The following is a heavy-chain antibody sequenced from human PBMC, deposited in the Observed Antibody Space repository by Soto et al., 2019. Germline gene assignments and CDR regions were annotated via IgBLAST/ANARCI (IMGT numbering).Heavy chain of an antibody. CDR3: AKDIYCTNGVCNPQFYYYYGMDV. Sequence: QSGGSLRLSCAASGFTFSSYAMSWVRQAPGKGLEWVSAISGSGGSTYYADSVKGRFTISRDNSKNTLYLQMNSLRAEDTAVYYCAKDIYCTNGVCNPQFYYYYGMDVWGQGTTVTVSS. J-gene: IGHJ6*02. CDR1: GFTFSSYA. CDR2: ISGSGGST. V-gene: IGHV3-23*01. D-gene: IGHD2-8*01.